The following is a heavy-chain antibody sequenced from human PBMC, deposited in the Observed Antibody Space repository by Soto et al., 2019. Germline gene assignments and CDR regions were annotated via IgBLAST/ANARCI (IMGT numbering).Heavy chain of an antibody. CDR2: IYYSGST. CDR3: AKGLASVAP. J-gene: IGHJ5*02. CDR1: GGSISGYY. Sequence: PSETLCLTCTIAGGSISGYYWSWIRQPPGKGLEWIGYIYYSGSTNYNPSLKSRVTISVDTSKNQFSLKLSSVTAADTAVYYCAKGLASVAPWGQGTLVTVSS. D-gene: IGHD3-9*01. V-gene: IGHV4-59*01.